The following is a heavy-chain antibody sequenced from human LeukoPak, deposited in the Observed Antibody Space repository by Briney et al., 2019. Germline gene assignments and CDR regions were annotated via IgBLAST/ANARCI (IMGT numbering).Heavy chain of an antibody. J-gene: IGHJ4*02. CDR2: IYYSGST. CDR1: GGSISSSSYY. V-gene: IGHV4-39*07. CDR3: ARGRWELGDFLD. Sequence: PSETLSLTCTVSGGSISSSSYYWGWIRQPPGKGLEWIGSIYYSGSTYYNPSLKSRVTISVDTSKNQFSLKLSSVTAADTAVYYCARGRWELGDFLDWGQGILVTVSS. D-gene: IGHD3-10*01.